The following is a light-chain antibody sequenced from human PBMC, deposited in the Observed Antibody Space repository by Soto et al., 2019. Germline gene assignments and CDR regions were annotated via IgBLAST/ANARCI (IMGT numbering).Light chain of an antibody. CDR2: DNN. CDR3: ATWDNSLSGGGVV. CDR1: TSNIGSNY. Sequence: QSVLTQPPSVSAAPRQKVTISCYGATSNIGSNYVSWYQQLPRTAPKLLIYDNNKRPSGIPDRYSGSKSGTSATLGISGLQTGDEADYYCATWDNSLSGGGVVFGGGTKLTVL. V-gene: IGLV1-51*01. J-gene: IGLJ2*01.